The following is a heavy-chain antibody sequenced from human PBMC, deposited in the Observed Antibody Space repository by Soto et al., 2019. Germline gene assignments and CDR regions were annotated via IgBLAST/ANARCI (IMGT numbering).Heavy chain of an antibody. J-gene: IGHJ5*02. V-gene: IGHV4-34*01. CDR1: GGSFRGTS. CDR3: ARAVSNWNYPNWFDP. CDR2: INHSGST. Sequence: QVQLQQWGAGLLKPSETLSLTCAVYGGSFRGTSWGWFRKPPGRGWGWIGEINHSGSTTYNPSLKSRVTISVDTSKNQFSLKLSSMTAADTAVYYCARAVSNWNYPNWFDPWGQGTLVTVSS. D-gene: IGHD1-7*01.